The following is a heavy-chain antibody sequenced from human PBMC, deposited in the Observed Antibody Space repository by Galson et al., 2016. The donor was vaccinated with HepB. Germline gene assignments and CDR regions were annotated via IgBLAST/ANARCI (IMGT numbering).Heavy chain of an antibody. CDR3: ARDPGGGPTHGY. Sequence: SLRLSCAASGVTVGNNYMSWVRQAPGKGLEWVSHIYSGGNTDYADSVRGGFTIYRDSSKNTLYLQMNSLRDEDTAVYYCARDPGGGPTHGYWGQGTLVTVSS. V-gene: IGHV3-66*01. D-gene: IGHD1-26*01. J-gene: IGHJ4*02. CDR1: GVTVGNNY. CDR2: IYSGGNT.